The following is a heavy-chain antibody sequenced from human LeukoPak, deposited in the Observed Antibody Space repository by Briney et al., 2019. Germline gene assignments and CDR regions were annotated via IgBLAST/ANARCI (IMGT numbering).Heavy chain of an antibody. V-gene: IGHV1-2*06. CDR1: GYTFTGYY. CDR2: INPNSGGT. CDR3: ASALGARTPMDDY. Sequence: ASVKVSCKASGYTFTGYYMHWVRQAPGQGLEWMGRINPNSGGTNYAQKFQGRVTMTRDTSISTAYMELSRLRSDDTAVYHCASALGARTPMDDYWGQGTLVAVSS. D-gene: IGHD6-6*01. J-gene: IGHJ4*02.